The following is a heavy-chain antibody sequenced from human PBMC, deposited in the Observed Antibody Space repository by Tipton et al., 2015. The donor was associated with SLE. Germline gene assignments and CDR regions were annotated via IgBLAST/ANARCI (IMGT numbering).Heavy chain of an antibody. Sequence: TLSLTCTVSGGSISSYFWSWIRQPPGLGLEWIGHISYSGSTNYNPSLKSRVTISVDTSKNQFSLKLSSVTAADTAVYYCAEEPDYWGQGTLVTVSS. CDR2: ISYSGST. CDR3: AEEPDY. V-gene: IGHV4-59*01. CDR1: GGSISSYF. J-gene: IGHJ4*02.